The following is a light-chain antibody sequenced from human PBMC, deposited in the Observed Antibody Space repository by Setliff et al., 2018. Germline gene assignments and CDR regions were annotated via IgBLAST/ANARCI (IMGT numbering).Light chain of an antibody. CDR1: QRVSSS. CDR3: QQRSNWPIT. CDR2: DAS. V-gene: IGKV3-11*01. Sequence: TLSMSPGERATLSCRASQRVSSSLAWYQQKPGQAPRLLIYDASNRDTGIPARFSGSGSGTDFTLTISSLEPEDFAVYYCQQRSNWPITFGPGTKVDIK. J-gene: IGKJ3*01.